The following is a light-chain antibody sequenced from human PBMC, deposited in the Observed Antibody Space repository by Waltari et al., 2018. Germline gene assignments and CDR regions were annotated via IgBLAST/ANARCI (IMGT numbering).Light chain of an antibody. Sequence: QSALTQPRSVSGPPGQSVTIPCTGTTGDVGGHNPVSWYQHHPGKAPKVLIYELSRRPSGVPDRFSGSRSANTASLTISGLQAEDEADYYCCSYAGSYTWVFGGGTKVTVL. CDR3: CSYAGSYTWV. CDR2: ELS. V-gene: IGLV2-11*01. J-gene: IGLJ3*02. CDR1: TGDVGGHNP.